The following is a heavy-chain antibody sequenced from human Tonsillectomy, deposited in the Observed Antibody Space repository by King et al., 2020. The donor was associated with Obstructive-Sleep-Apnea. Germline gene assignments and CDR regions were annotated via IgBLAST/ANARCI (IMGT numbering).Heavy chain of an antibody. V-gene: IGHV3-9*01. CDR1: GFTFDDYA. D-gene: IGHD4-11*01. J-gene: IGHJ4*02. Sequence: VQLVESGGGLVQPGRSLRLSCAASGFTFDDYAMHWVRQAPGKGLEWVSGISWNSVSIGYADSVKGRFTISRDNAKNSLYLQMNSLRAEDTALYYCAKDLTGGEVIFDYWGQGTLVTVSS. CDR3: AKDLTGGEVIFDY. CDR2: ISWNSVSI.